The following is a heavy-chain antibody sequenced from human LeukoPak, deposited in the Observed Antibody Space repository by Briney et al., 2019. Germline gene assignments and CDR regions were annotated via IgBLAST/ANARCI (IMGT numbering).Heavy chain of an antibody. Sequence: PGGSLRLSCAASGFTFSRHSINWVRQAPGKGLEWVSSISSSRSYIYYADSVKGRFTISRDNAKNSLYLQMNSLRAEDTAVYYCAELGITMIGGVWGKGTTVTISS. CDR3: AELGITMIGGV. V-gene: IGHV3-21*01. CDR1: GFTFSRHS. CDR2: ISSSRSYI. J-gene: IGHJ6*04. D-gene: IGHD3-10*02.